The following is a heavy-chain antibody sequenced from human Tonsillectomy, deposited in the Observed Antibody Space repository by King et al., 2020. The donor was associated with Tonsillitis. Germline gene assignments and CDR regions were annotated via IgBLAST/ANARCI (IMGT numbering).Heavy chain of an antibody. J-gene: IGHJ4*02. Sequence: VQLVESGGGLVQPGGSLRLSCTASGFTFSSYAMSWVRQAPGKGLEWASACSGSAGSTYYSESVKGRFTISRDNSKNTLYLQMISLRAEDTAVYYCAKESPYSYYDRGDFPSLDYWGRGTLVTVSS. D-gene: IGHD3-22*01. V-gene: IGHV3-23*04. CDR2: CSGSAGST. CDR3: AKESPYSYYDRGDFPSLDY. CDR1: GFTFSSYA.